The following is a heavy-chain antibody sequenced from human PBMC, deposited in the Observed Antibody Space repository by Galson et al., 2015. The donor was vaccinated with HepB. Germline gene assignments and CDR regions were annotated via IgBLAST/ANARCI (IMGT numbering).Heavy chain of an antibody. Sequence: SGAEVKKPGESLKTSCQASGYTFAAYWIDWVRQMPGKGLEWMGRIDPSDSYTNYSPSFQGHVTISADKSITTAYLQWSSLKASDTAIYYCARRSWDGSSWYDYWGQGTLVTVSS. CDR1: GYTFAAYW. D-gene: IGHD6-13*01. V-gene: IGHV5-10-1*01. J-gene: IGHJ4*02. CDR2: IDPSDSYT. CDR3: ARRSWDGSSWYDY.